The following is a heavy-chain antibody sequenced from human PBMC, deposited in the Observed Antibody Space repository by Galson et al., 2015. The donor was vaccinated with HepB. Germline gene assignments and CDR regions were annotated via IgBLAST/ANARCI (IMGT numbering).Heavy chain of an antibody. CDR1: GFTFSSYA. V-gene: IGHV3-30*04. CDR2: ISYDGSNK. J-gene: IGHJ4*02. Sequence: SLRLSCAASGFTFSSYAMHWVRQAPGKGLEWVAVISYDGSNKYYADSVKGRFTISRDNSKNTLYLQMNSLRAEDTAVYYCARDRDGSYPFDYWGQGTLVTVSS. D-gene: IGHD1-26*01. CDR3: ARDRDGSYPFDY.